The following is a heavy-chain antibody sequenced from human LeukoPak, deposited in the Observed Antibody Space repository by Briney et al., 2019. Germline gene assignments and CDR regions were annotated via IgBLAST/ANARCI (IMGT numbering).Heavy chain of an antibody. V-gene: IGHV1-8*01. Sequence: ASVKVSCKASGYTFTSYNIDWVRQATGQGPEWMGWINPNNGDTGYAQKFQGRVTMTRNASISTAYMELSSLRSEDTAVYYCARMDYYASGGPNWFELWGQGTLVTVSS. D-gene: IGHD2-15*01. CDR2: INPNNGDT. CDR3: ARMDYYASGGPNWFEL. CDR1: GYTFTSYN. J-gene: IGHJ5*02.